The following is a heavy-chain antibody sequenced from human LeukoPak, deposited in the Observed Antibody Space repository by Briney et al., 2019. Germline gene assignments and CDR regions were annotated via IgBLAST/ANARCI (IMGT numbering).Heavy chain of an antibody. CDR3: AKYGSGSYYNGLY. CDR2: ISVSGENT. V-gene: IGHV3-23*01. Sequence: LSGGSLRLSCLVSGFTFSNYDMNWVRQAPGKGLQCVSTISVSGENTYYADSVKGRFTISRDISKSTLYLQMSSLRAEDTAVFYCAKYGSGSYYNGLYWGQGTLVTVSS. J-gene: IGHJ4*02. D-gene: IGHD3-10*01. CDR1: GFTFSNYD.